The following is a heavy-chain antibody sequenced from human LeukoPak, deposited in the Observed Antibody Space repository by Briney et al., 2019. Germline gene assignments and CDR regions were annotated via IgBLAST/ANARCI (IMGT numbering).Heavy chain of an antibody. Sequence: GGSLRLSCVASEFTFNNFAITWVRQAPGKGLEWVAAASGSVASTYHADSVRGRFTISRDNSKNTLYLQMNSLRAEDTAVYYCAKEPGAVAGTAFDYWGQGTLVTVSS. J-gene: IGHJ4*02. V-gene: IGHV3-23*01. CDR2: ASGSVAST. D-gene: IGHD6-19*01. CDR1: EFTFNNFA. CDR3: AKEPGAVAGTAFDY.